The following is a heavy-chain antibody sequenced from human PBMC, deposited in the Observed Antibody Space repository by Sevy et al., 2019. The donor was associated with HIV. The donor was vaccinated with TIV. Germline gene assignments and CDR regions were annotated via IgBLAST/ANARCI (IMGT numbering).Heavy chain of an antibody. CDR2: LSFGCGKI. V-gene: IGHV3-23*01. Sequence: GGSLRLSCAASGFAFYDYSMSWIRQAPGKGLEWVATLSFGCGKINYADTVKGRFTISRDNSKNSFYLQMDNLRVEDTALYCCAREGCTIPHDYWGQGTRVTVSS. CDR3: AREGCTIPHDY. D-gene: IGHD2-21*01. J-gene: IGHJ4*02. CDR1: GFAFYDYS.